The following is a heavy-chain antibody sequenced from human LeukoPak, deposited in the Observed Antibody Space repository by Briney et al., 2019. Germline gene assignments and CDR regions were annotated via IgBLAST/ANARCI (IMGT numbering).Heavy chain of an antibody. CDR3: ARVNRQDNWFDP. CDR2: IYYSGST. CDR1: GGSISSYY. J-gene: IGHJ5*02. Sequence: SETLSLTCTVSGGSISSYYWSWIRQPPGKGLEWIGYIYYSGSTNYNPSLKSRVTISVDTSKNQFSLKLSSVTAADPAVYYCARVNRQDNWFDPWGEGTLVTVSS. V-gene: IGHV4-59*01.